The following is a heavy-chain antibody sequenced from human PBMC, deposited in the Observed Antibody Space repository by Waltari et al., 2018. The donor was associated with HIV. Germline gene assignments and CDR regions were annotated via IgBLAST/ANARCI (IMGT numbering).Heavy chain of an antibody. CDR2: ISSSSSYI. CDR1: GFTFSSYS. V-gene: IGHV3-21*01. Sequence: EVQLVESGGGLVKPGGSLRLSCAASGFTFSSYSMNWVRQAPGKGLEWVSSISSSSSYIYYADSVKGRFTISRDNAKNSLYLQMNSLRAEDTAVYYCARDQVVAGPLYFDYWGQGTLVTVSS. J-gene: IGHJ4*02. D-gene: IGHD2-15*01. CDR3: ARDQVVAGPLYFDY.